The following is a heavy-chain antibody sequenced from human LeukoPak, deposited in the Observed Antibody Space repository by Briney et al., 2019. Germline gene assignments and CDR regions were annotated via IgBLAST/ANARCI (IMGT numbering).Heavy chain of an antibody. CDR2: ISSSGSTI. CDR1: GFTFSDYY. D-gene: IGHD3-22*01. J-gene: IGHJ4*02. V-gene: IGHV3-11*01. CDR3: ARVGNYYDSSGYYLSFDY. Sequence: GGSLRLSCAASGFTFSDYYMSWIRQAPGKGLEWVSYISSSGSTIYYADSVKGRFTISRDNAKNSLYLQMNSLRAEDTAVYYCARVGNYYDSSGYYLSFDYWGQGTLVTVSS.